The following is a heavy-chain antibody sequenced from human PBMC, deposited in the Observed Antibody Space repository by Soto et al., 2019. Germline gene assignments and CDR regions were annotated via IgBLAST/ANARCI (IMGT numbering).Heavy chain of an antibody. CDR2: IIPIFGTA. J-gene: IGHJ6*02. Sequence: ASVKVSCKASGGTFSSYAISWVRQAPGQGLEWMGGIIPIFGTANYAQKFQGRVTITADESTSTAYMELSSLRSEDTAVYYCAWFGELPPGLPRYYYGMDVWGQGTTVTVSS. CDR1: GGTFSSYA. CDR3: AWFGELPPGLPRYYYGMDV. V-gene: IGHV1-69*13. D-gene: IGHD3-10*01.